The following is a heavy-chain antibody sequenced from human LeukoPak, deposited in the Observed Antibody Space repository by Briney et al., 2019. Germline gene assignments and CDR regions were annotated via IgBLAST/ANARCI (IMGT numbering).Heavy chain of an antibody. CDR3: AKENPGEYGY. CDR2: ISGSGGST. Sequence: GSLRLSCAVSRFTFSSYAVGWVRQAPGKGLEWVSAISGSGGSTYYADSVKGRFTISRDNSKDTLYLQMNSLRAEDTAVYYCAKENPGEYGYWGQGTLVTVSS. D-gene: IGHD3-10*01. CDR1: RFTFSSYA. J-gene: IGHJ4*02. V-gene: IGHV3-23*01.